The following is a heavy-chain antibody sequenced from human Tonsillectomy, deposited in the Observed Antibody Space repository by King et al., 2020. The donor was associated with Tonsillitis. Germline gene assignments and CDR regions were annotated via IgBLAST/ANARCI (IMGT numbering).Heavy chain of an antibody. J-gene: IGHJ4*02. Sequence: QLVQSGAEVKKPGESLRISCKGSGYSFTSYWCSWVRQMPGKGLEWMGMIDHTDSYITYSPAFHGHVTISAYKSISTAYLQWSSLKASDTAMYYCAAQGDSSDYWGQGTLVTVSS. CDR3: AAQGDSSDY. CDR2: IDHTDSYI. D-gene: IGHD6-6*01. V-gene: IGHV5-10-1*03. CDR1: GYSFTSYW.